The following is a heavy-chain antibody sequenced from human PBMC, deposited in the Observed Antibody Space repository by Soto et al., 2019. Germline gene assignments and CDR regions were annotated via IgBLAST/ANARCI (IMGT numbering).Heavy chain of an antibody. Sequence: GASVKVSCKASGGTFSSYAISWVRQAPGQGLEWMGGIIPIFGTANYAQKFQGRVTITADESTSTAYMELSSLRSEDTAVYYCARDHPVGATDYFDYWGQGTLVTVSS. CDR3: ARDHPVGATDYFDY. D-gene: IGHD1-26*01. J-gene: IGHJ4*02. CDR2: IIPIFGTA. V-gene: IGHV1-69*13. CDR1: GGTFSSYA.